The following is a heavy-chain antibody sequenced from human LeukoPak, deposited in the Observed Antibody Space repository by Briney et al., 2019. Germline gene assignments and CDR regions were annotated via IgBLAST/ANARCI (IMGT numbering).Heavy chain of an antibody. CDR2: INPSGGST. J-gene: IGHJ4*02. CDR1: GYTVTSYY. CDR3: ARDHVLGYYDSSGYYHLYYFDY. V-gene: IGHV1-46*03. Sequence: ASVKVSCKASGYTVTSYYMHWVRQAPGQGLEWMGIINPSGGSTSYAQKFQGRVTMTRDTSTSTVYMELSSLRSEDTAVYYCARDHVLGYYDSSGYYHLYYFDYWGQGTLVTVSS. D-gene: IGHD3-22*01.